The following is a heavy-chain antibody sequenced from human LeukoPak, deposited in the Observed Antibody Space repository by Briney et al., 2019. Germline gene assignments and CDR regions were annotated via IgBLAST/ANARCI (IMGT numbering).Heavy chain of an antibody. V-gene: IGHV4-34*01. CDR1: GGSFSGYY. J-gene: IGHJ5*02. D-gene: IGHD6-19*01. CDR2: INHSGST. Sequence: SETLSLTCAVYGGSFSGYYWSWIRQPPGKGLEWIGEINHSGSTNYNPSLKSRVTISVDTSKNQLSLKLSSVTAADTAVYYCARSVFDSSGWYGGSWFDPWGQGTLVTVSS. CDR3: ARSVFDSSGWYGGSWFDP.